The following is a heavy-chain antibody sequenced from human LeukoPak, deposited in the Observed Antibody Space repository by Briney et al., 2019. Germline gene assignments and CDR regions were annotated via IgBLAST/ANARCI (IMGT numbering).Heavy chain of an antibody. CDR3: AKDRGYCSGGSCYGNDY. D-gene: IGHD2-15*01. V-gene: IGHV3-23*01. CDR2: ISGSGGST. Sequence: GGSLRLSCAASGFTFSSYAMSWVRQAPGKGLEWVSAISGSGGSTYYADSVKGRFTISRDNSKNMLYLQMNSLRAEDTAVYYCAKDRGYCSGGSCYGNDYWGQGTLVTVSS. J-gene: IGHJ4*02. CDR1: GFTFSSYA.